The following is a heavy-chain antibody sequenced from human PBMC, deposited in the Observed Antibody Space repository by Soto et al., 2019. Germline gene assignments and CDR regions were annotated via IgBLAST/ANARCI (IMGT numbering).Heavy chain of an antibody. CDR3: AKDRVGAARDYYYYYGMDV. Sequence: GGSLILSCAASGFTFSSYAICWVRQAPGKGLEWVSAISGSGGSTYYADSVKGRFTISRDNSKNTLYLQMNSLRAEDTAVYYCAKDRVGAARDYYYYYGMDVWGQGTTVTVSS. V-gene: IGHV3-23*01. J-gene: IGHJ6*02. D-gene: IGHD1-26*01. CDR2: ISGSGGST. CDR1: GFTFSSYA.